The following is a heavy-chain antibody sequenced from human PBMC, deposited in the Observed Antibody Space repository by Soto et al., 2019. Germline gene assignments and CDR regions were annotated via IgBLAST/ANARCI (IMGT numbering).Heavy chain of an antibody. CDR3: ARQIYDSDTGPNFQYYFDS. Sequence: GESLKISCTGSGYSFAGYWITWVRQKPGKGLQWMGRIDPSDSQTYYSPSFRGHVTISATKSITTVFLQWSSLRASDTAMYYCARQIYDSDTGPNFQYYFDSWGQATPVTVSS. J-gene: IGHJ4*02. CDR1: GYSFAGYW. CDR2: IDPSDSQT. V-gene: IGHV5-10-1*01. D-gene: IGHD3-22*01.